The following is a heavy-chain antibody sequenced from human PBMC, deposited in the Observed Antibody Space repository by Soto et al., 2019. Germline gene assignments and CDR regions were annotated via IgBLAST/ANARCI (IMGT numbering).Heavy chain of an antibody. CDR3: ARRIAARKNYYYYGMDV. V-gene: IGHV3-48*03. J-gene: IGHJ6*02. CDR1: GFTFSSYE. D-gene: IGHD6-6*01. Sequence: EVQLVESGGGLVQPGGSLRLSCADSGFTFSSYEMNWVRQAPGKGLEWVSYISSSGSTIYYADSVKGRFTISRDNAKNSLYLQMNSLRAEDTAVYYCARRIAARKNYYYYGMDVWGQGTTVTVSS. CDR2: ISSSGSTI.